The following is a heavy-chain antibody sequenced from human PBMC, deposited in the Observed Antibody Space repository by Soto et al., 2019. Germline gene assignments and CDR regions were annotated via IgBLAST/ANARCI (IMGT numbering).Heavy chain of an antibody. D-gene: IGHD1-7*01. CDR1: GFTFDDYA. Sequence: EVQLVESGGGLVQPGRSLRLSCAASGFTFDDYAMHWVRQAPGKGLEWVSGISWNSGSIGYADSVKGRFTISRDNAKNSLYLQMNSLRAEDTALYYCAKDDEGGLELLGLDYWGQGTLVTVSS. CDR3: AKDDEGGLELLGLDY. CDR2: ISWNSGSI. V-gene: IGHV3-9*01. J-gene: IGHJ4*02.